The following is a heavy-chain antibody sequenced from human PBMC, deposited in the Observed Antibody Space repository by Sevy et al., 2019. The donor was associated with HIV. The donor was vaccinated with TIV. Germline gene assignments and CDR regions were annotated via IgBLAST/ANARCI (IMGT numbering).Heavy chain of an antibody. CDR2: VSSSSTYI. CDR3: ARDLCTGGVCPRWGYYYYGMDV. Sequence: GGSLRLSCAASVFTFSTYSMNWVRQAPGKGLEWISSVSSSSTYIYYAESVKGRFTISRDNAKNSLNLQMNSLRVEDTAVYYCARDLCTGGVCPRWGYYYYGMDVWGQGTTVTVSS. D-gene: IGHD2-8*02. CDR1: VFTFSTYS. V-gene: IGHV3-21*01. J-gene: IGHJ6*02.